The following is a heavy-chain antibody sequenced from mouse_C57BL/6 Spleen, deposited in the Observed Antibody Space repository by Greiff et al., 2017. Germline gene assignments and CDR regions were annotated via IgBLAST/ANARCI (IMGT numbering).Heavy chain of an antibody. J-gene: IGHJ3*01. CDR3: ATYDGYYPFAY. D-gene: IGHD2-3*01. Sequence: QVQLQQPGAELVRPGTSVKLSCKASGYTFTSYWMHWVKQRPGQGLEWIGVIDPSDSYTNYNQKFKGKATLTVDTSSSTAYMQLSSLTSEDSAVYYCATYDGYYPFAYWGQGTLVTVSA. CDR2: IDPSDSYT. CDR1: GYTFTSYW. V-gene: IGHV1-59*01.